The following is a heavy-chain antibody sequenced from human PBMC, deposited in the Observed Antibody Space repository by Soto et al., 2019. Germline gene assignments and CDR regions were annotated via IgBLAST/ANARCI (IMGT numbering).Heavy chain of an antibody. CDR1: GFTFSSYG. J-gene: IGHJ4*02. V-gene: IGHV3-33*01. Sequence: QVHLVESGGGVVQPGRSLTLSCAASGFTFSSYGMHWVRQAPGKGLEWVAIIWHDGSRKYYEDSVKGRFTIPRDDSKNTQSLQINSLTDEDTAVYYCARDSAWLLYYWGQGTLVTVSS. CDR3: ARDSAWLLYY. CDR2: IWHDGSRK. D-gene: IGHD6-19*01.